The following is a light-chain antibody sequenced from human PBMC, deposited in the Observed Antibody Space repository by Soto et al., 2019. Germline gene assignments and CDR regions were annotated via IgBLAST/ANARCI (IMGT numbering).Light chain of an antibody. CDR1: SSNIGAGYD. V-gene: IGLV1-40*01. J-gene: IGLJ2*01. CDR3: QSYDSSLSGVV. Sequence: QPVLTQPPSVSGAPGQRVTISCTGSSSNIGAGYDVQWYQQLPGTAPKLLIYGINNRPSGVPDRFSGSKSGTSASLAITGLQAEDEADYYCQSYDSSLSGVVFGGGTKLTVL. CDR2: GIN.